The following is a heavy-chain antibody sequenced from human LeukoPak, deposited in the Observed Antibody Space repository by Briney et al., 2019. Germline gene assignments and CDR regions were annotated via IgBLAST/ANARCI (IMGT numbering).Heavy chain of an antibody. CDR1: GFTFKKYA. D-gene: IGHD3-22*01. V-gene: IGHV3-64D*06. Sequence: GGSLRLSCSASGFTFKKYAMHWVRQAPGKGLEYVSAINSNGGRTYYADSVKGGFTISRDNSKNTLFLQMSSLRVEDTAVYYCVKDLYYDNSGYYSGAFDYWGQGTLVTVSS. J-gene: IGHJ4*02. CDR3: VKDLYYDNSGYYSGAFDY. CDR2: INSNGGRT.